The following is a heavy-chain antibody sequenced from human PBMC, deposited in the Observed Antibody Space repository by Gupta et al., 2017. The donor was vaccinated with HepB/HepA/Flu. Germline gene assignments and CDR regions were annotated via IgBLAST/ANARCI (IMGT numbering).Heavy chain of an antibody. CDR3: ARAALGYSYGWGFDY. CDR2: INPNSGDT. D-gene: IGHD5-18*01. J-gene: IGHJ4*02. CDR1: GYTYTTYY. Sequence: QVQLVQSGAEVKKPGDSVKVSCKASGYTYTTYYIPWVRQAPGQGLEWMGWINPNSGDTKCEQKFQDRVTMTRDTSINTAYMELSRLISDDTAVYYCARAALGYSYGWGFDYWGQGTLVTVSS. V-gene: IGHV1-2*02.